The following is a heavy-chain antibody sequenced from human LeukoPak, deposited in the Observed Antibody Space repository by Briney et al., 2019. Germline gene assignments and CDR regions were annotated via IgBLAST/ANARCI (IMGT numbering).Heavy chain of an antibody. Sequence: GGSLRLSCAASGFTFSSYSINWVRQAPGKGLEWVSYFSSTSSAIYYADSVKGRFTISRDNAKNSLYLQMNSLRAEDTAVYYCARVIGSYGDSAYWGQGTLVTVSS. CDR2: FSSTSSAI. D-gene: IGHD1-26*01. V-gene: IGHV3-48*04. CDR1: GFTFSSYS. CDR3: ARVIGSYGDSAY. J-gene: IGHJ4*02.